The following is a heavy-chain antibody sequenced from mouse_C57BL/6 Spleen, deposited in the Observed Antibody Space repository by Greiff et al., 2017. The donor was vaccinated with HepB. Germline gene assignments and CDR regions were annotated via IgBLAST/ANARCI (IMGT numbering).Heavy chain of an antibody. J-gene: IGHJ2*01. Sequence: EVKLMESGGGLVKPGGSLKLSCAASGFTFSSYAMSWVRQTPEKRLEWVATISDGGSYTYYPDNVKGRFTISRDNAKNNLYLQMSHLKSEDTAMYYCARDRTSWRFDYWGQGTTLTVSS. CDR1: GFTFSSYA. CDR2: ISDGGSYT. CDR3: ARDRTSWRFDY. V-gene: IGHV5-4*01. D-gene: IGHD1-1*01.